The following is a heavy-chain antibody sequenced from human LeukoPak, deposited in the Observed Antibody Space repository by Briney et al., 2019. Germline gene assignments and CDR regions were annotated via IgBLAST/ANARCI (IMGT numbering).Heavy chain of an antibody. D-gene: IGHD3-10*01. CDR2: INRSGST. J-gene: IGHJ5*02. Sequence: SETLSLTCAVYGGSFSGYYWSWIRQPPGKGLEWIGEINRSGSTNYNPSLKSRVTISVDTSKNQFSLKLSSVTAADTAVYYCATIYGSGSQNWFDPWGQGTLVTVSS. V-gene: IGHV4-34*01. CDR1: GGSFSGYY. CDR3: ATIYGSGSQNWFDP.